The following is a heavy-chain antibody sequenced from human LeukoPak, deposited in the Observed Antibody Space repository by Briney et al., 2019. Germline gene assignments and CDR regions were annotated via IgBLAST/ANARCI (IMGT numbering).Heavy chain of an antibody. Sequence: SETLSLTCTVSGGSVSSSSYYWSWIRQPPGEGLEWIGYIYSRGSTNYNPSLKSRITISVDTSKNQFSLKLSSVTAADTAAYYCARLRSGSTPPPPHYYYGLDVWGQGTTVIVSS. J-gene: IGHJ6*02. V-gene: IGHV4-61*01. CDR2: IYSRGST. D-gene: IGHD1-26*01. CDR1: GGSVSSSSYY. CDR3: ARLRSGSTPPPPHYYYGLDV.